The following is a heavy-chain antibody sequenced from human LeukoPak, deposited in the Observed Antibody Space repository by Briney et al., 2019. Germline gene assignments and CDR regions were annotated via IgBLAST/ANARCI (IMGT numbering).Heavy chain of an antibody. J-gene: IGHJ6*03. D-gene: IGHD6-19*01. CDR2: ISSSSSYI. V-gene: IGHV3-21*01. CDR1: GFTFSSYG. CDR3: ASSSGWAPYYYYYMDV. Sequence: GGSLRLSCAAAGFTFSSYGMHWVRQAPGKGLEWVSSISSSSSYIYYADSVKGRFTISRDNAKNSLYLQMNSLRAEDTAVYYCASSSGWAPYYYYYMDVWGKGTTVTVSS.